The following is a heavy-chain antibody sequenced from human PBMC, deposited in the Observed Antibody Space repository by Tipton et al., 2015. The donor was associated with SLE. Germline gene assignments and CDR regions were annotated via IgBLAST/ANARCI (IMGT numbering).Heavy chain of an antibody. D-gene: IGHD2-8*01. Sequence: LRLSCTVSGGSISSHYWSWIRQPPGKGLEWIGYIYYTGSTNYNPSLKSRVTISVDTSKNQFSLNLSSVTAADTAVYYCATKWPGGFDYWGQGALVTVSS. CDR3: ATKWPGGFDY. J-gene: IGHJ4*02. CDR2: IYYTGST. V-gene: IGHV4-59*11. CDR1: GGSISSHY.